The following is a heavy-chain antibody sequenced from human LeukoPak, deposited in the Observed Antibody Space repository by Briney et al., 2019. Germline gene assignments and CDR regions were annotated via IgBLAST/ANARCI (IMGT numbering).Heavy chain of an antibody. D-gene: IGHD5-18*01. V-gene: IGHV1-46*01. CDR1: GYTFTSYY. CDR2: INPSGGST. Sequence: EALVKVSCKASGYTFTSYYMHWVRQAPGQGLEWMGIINPSGGSTSYAQKFQGRVTMTRDTSTSTVYMELSSLRSEDTAVYYCATAYNYGRDAFDIWGQGTMVTVSS. J-gene: IGHJ3*02. CDR3: ATAYNYGRDAFDI.